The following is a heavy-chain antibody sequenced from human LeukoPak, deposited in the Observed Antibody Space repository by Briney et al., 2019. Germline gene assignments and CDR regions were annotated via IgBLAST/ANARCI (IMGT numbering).Heavy chain of an antibody. CDR2: IYYSGST. J-gene: IGHJ4*02. Sequence: SETLSLTCTVSGGSISGYYWSWIRQPPGKGLEWIGYIYYSGSTNYNPSLKSRVTISVDTSKNQFSLKLSSVTAADTAVYYCARGAGGDYDYWGQGTLVTVSS. CDR3: ARGAGGDYDY. CDR1: GGSISGYY. V-gene: IGHV4-59*12. D-gene: IGHD4-17*01.